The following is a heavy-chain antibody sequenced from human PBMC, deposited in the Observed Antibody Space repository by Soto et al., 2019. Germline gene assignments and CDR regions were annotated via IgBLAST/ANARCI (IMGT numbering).Heavy chain of an antibody. J-gene: IGHJ4*02. CDR3: ASSYANAWYAY. CDR1: GESGIGHY. CDR2: MHYTGFS. D-gene: IGHD6-13*01. V-gene: IGHV4-59*02. Sequence: PLETHPHTSTFSGESGIGHYLTWIRQSTEKGLEWIGYMHYTGFSHYNPSLKSRLTISVDRSKNHFTLQLTSVTVAYSAVYYGASSYANAWYAYWGQGTLVTVSS.